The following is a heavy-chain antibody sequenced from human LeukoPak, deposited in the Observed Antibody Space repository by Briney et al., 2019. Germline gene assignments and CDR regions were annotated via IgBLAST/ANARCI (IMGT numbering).Heavy chain of an antibody. J-gene: IGHJ4*02. V-gene: IGHV4-39*01. Sequence: GSLRLSCAASGFTFSSYWMHWVRQAPGKGLEWSGSIYYSGSSFDNPALKSRVTISIDTSKNQFSLKLSSVTAADTAVYYCARHRSGWLQSSFDYWGQGTLVTVSS. CDR3: ARHRSGWLQSSFDY. D-gene: IGHD5-24*01. CDR2: IYYSGSS. CDR1: GFTFSSYW.